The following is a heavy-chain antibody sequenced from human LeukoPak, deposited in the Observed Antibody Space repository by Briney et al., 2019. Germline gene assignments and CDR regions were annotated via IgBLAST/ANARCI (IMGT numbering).Heavy chain of an antibody. D-gene: IGHD4-17*01. V-gene: IGHV3-48*02. CDR2: ISASSTTI. J-gene: IGHJ3*01. CDR3: ARDGTVTHAWSGYGFDV. CDR1: GFTFSDYS. Sequence: GGSLGLSCAASGFTFSDYSMNWVRQAPGKGLECISYISASSTTIYYADSVMGRFTISRDNAKNSLYLQMNSLRDEDTAVYYCARDGTVTHAWSGYGFDVWGQGTMVTVSS.